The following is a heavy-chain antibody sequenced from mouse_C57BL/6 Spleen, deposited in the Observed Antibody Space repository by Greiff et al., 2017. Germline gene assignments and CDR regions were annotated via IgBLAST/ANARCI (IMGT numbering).Heavy chain of an antibody. V-gene: IGHV5-16*01. D-gene: IGHD3-2*02. J-gene: IGHJ4*01. CDR3: AREGWGYAMDY. CDR2: INYDGSST. Sequence: DVQLVESEGGLVQPGSSMKLSCTASGFTFSDYYMAWVRQVPEKGLEWVANINYDGSSTYYLDSLKSRFIISRDNAKKILYLQMSSLKSEDTATYYCAREGWGYAMDYWGQGTSVTVSS. CDR1: GFTFSDYY.